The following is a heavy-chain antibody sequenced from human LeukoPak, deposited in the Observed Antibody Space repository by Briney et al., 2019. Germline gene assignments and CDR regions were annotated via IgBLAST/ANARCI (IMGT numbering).Heavy chain of an antibody. CDR1: GFSLSPSGMC. Sequence: LVNPTQTLTLTCTFSGFSLSPSGMCVNWISQPPGKGLEWIWEVHHSGSTNYNPSLESRVTISVDTSKNQFSLNLNSLTAADTAVYYCARVVPRITLYRGEIPNAFDIWGQGTMVTVSS. J-gene: IGHJ3*02. CDR2: VHHSGST. V-gene: IGHV4-30-2*01. CDR3: ARVVPRITLYRGEIPNAFDI. D-gene: IGHD3-10*01.